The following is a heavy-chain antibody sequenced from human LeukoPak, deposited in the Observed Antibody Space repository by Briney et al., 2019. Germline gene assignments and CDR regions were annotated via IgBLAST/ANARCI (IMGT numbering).Heavy chain of an antibody. CDR3: AKDFWSGYYSGYFDY. V-gene: IGHV3-7*03. Sequence: GGSLRLSCAASGFTFSSYWVSWVRQAPGKGLEWVANIKQDGSEKYYVDSVKGRFTISRDSSKNTLYLQMNSLRAEDTAVYYCAKDFWSGYYSGYFDYWGQGTLVTVSS. D-gene: IGHD3-3*01. CDR2: IKQDGSEK. CDR1: GFTFSSYW. J-gene: IGHJ4*02.